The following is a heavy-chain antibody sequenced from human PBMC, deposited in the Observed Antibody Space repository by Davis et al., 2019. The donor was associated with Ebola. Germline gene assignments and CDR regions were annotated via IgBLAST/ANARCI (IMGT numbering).Heavy chain of an antibody. Sequence: MPSETLSLTCAVYGGSFSGYSWSWIRQPPGKGLEWIGYIYHSGSTYYNPSLKSRVTISVDRSKNQFSLKLGSVTAADTAVYYCARRSYYYDSSGYHRGPFDYWGQGTLVTVSS. CDR2: IYHSGST. CDR3: ARRSYYYDSSGYHRGPFDY. CDR1: GGSFSGYS. V-gene: IGHV4-30-2*01. D-gene: IGHD3-22*01. J-gene: IGHJ4*02.